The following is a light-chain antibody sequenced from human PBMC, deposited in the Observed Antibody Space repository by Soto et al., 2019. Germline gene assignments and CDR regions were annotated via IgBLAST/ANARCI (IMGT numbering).Light chain of an antibody. CDR1: QSISSN. CDR2: RTS. Sequence: IVMTQSPATLSVSPGERATLSCRASQSISSNLAWYQQKPGQAPRLLMFRTSSRATGFPARFSGSGSGTEFTLTISRLEPEDFAVFFCRQYGTSEIIFGQGTRLEN. J-gene: IGKJ5*01. CDR3: RQYGTSEII. V-gene: IGKV3-15*01.